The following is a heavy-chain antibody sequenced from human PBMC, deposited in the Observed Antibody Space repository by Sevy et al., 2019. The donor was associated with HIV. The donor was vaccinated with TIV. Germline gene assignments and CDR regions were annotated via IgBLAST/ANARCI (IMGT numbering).Heavy chain of an antibody. Sequence: SETLSLTCTVSGGSISSYYWSWIRQPPGKGLEWIGYIYYSGSTNYNPSLKSRVTISVDTSKNQFSLKLSSVTAADTAVYYCARQGYCSSTSCSNHDAFDILGQGTMVTVSS. CDR3: ARQGYCSSTSCSNHDAFDI. J-gene: IGHJ3*02. CDR1: GGSISSYY. V-gene: IGHV4-59*08. D-gene: IGHD2-2*01. CDR2: IYYSGST.